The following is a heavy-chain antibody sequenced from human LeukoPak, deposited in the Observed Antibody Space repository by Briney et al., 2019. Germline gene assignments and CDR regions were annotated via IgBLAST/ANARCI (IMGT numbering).Heavy chain of an antibody. D-gene: IGHD2-15*01. Sequence: GGSLRLSCAASGFTFSSYEMNWVRQAPGKGLEWVSYISMGGSSIYYADSVKGRFTISRDNAENSLYLQMNSLRVEDTAVYYCTRDVGRRSGVCYFDSWGQGTLVSVSS. J-gene: IGHJ4*02. CDR1: GFTFSSYE. CDR2: ISMGGSSI. CDR3: TRDVGRRSGVCYFDS. V-gene: IGHV3-48*03.